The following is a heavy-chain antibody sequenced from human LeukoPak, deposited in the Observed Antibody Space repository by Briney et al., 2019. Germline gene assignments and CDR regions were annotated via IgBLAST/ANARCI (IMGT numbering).Heavy chain of an antibody. J-gene: IGHJ4*02. D-gene: IGHD1-26*01. Sequence: GGSLRLSCAASGFTFSNSGMHWVRQAPGKGLEWVAIIWDDGGSEYYADSVKGRFTISRDNSKNTLYLQMHSLRAEDTAVYYCARDLEGVGATQGFDSWGQGTLVTVSS. CDR2: IWDDGGSE. CDR1: GFTFSNSG. CDR3: ARDLEGVGATQGFDS. V-gene: IGHV3-33*01.